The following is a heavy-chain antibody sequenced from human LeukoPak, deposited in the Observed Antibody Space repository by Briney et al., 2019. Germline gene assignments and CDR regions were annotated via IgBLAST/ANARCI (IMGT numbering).Heavy chain of an antibody. V-gene: IGHV1-69*13. J-gene: IGHJ6*02. CDR2: IIPIFGTA. Sequence: GASVKVSCKASVGTFISYAISWVRQAPGQGLEWMGGIIPIFGTANYAQKFQGRVTITADESTSTAYMELSSLRSEDTAVYYCARDPYYYYYGMDVWGQGTTVTVSS. CDR3: ARDPYYYYYGMDV. CDR1: VGTFISYA.